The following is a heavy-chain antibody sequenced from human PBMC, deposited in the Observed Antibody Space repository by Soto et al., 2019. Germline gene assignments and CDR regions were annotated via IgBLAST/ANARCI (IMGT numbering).Heavy chain of an antibody. J-gene: IGHJ4*02. CDR3: ARSGSGSGWL. CDR2: IYYTGST. V-gene: IGHV4-61*01. CDR1: GGSVSSGRFY. Sequence: QVQLQESGPGLVKPSETLSLTCTVSGGSVSSGRFYWSWSRQPTGKGLEWIGYIYYTGSTKYNPSLRSRVTISVDTSKNQFSLKLTSVTAADTAVYYCARSGSGSGWLGGQGTLVTVSS. D-gene: IGHD6-19*01.